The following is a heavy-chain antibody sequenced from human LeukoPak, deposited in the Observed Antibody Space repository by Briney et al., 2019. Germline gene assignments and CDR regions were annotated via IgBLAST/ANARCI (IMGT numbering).Heavy chain of an antibody. V-gene: IGHV4-30-4*01. J-gene: IGHJ5*02. CDR2: IYYSGST. CDR1: GGSISSGDYY. CDR3: AREARYCSGGSCYGGWRQQNWFDP. D-gene: IGHD2-15*01. Sequence: SETLSLTCTVSGGSISSGDYYWSWIRQPPGKGLEWIGYIYYSGSTYYNPSLKSRVTISVDTSKNQFSLKLSSVTAADTAVYYCAREARYCSGGSCYGGWRQQNWFDPWGQGTLVTVSS.